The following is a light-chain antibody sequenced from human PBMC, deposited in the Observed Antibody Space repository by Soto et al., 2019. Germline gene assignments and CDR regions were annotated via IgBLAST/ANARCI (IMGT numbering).Light chain of an antibody. V-gene: IGLV2-14*01. CDR1: SSDVSGYNY. J-gene: IGLJ1*01. CDR2: DVS. Sequence: QSVLTQPASVSGSPGQSITISCTGTSSDVSGYNYVSWYQQHPGKAPKLMIYDVSNRPSGVSNRFSGSKSGNTASLTISGLQAEDEADYYCSSYTSSSTFYVFGTGTRSPS. CDR3: SSYTSSSTFYV.